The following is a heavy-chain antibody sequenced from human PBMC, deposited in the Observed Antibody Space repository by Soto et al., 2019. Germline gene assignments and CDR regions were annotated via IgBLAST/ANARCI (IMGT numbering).Heavy chain of an antibody. CDR3: ARHDGFSSGWIFDY. J-gene: IGHJ4*01. D-gene: IGHD6-19*01. CDR1: GGTISSLGYY. V-gene: IGHV4-39*01. Sequence: PSETLPVPCTVPGGTISSLGYYWGWIRQPPGKGLEWIGTIYSNGNTYSNPSLKSRVTIYVDTSNNQLSLKLRSVTAADTAVYYCARHDGFSSGWIFDYWGHGTLVTVSS. CDR2: IYSNGNT.